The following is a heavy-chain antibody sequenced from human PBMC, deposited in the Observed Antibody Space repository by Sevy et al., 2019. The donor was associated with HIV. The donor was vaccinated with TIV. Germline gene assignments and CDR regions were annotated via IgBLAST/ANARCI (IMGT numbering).Heavy chain of an antibody. CDR2: ISSSSSYI. V-gene: IGHV3-21*01. D-gene: IGHD4-17*01. J-gene: IGHJ5*02. CDR1: GFTFSSYS. Sequence: GGSLRLSCAASGFTFSSYSMNWVRQAPGKGLEWVSSISSSSSYIYYADSVKGRFTISRDNAKNSLYLQMNSLRAEDTAVYYCAREGTMNYCDYAWLVDWFDPWGQGTLVTVSS. CDR3: AREGTMNYCDYAWLVDWFDP.